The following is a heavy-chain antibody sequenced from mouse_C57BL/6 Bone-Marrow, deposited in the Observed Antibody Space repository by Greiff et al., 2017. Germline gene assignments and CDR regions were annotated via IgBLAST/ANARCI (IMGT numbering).Heavy chain of an antibody. J-gene: IGHJ1*03. CDR2: IDPSDSYT. CDR1: GYTFTSYW. CDR3: ARSGQYYGSSDGYFDV. V-gene: IGHV1-69*01. Sequence: VQLQQPGAELVMPGASVKLSCKASGYTFTSYWVHWVKQRPGQGLEWIGEIDPSDSYTNYNQKFKGKSTLTVDKSSSTAYMQLSSLTSEDSAVYYCARSGQYYGSSDGYFDVWGTGTTVTVSS. D-gene: IGHD1-1*01.